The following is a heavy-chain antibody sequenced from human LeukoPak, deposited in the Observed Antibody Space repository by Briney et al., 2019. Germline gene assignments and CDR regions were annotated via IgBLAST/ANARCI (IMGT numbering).Heavy chain of an antibody. CDR1: GGSISSGGYY. J-gene: IGHJ4*02. CDR2: IYYSGST. V-gene: IGHV4-61*08. CDR3: ARNSYGDYQRAYFDY. D-gene: IGHD4-17*01. Sequence: SETLSLTCTVSGGSISSGGYYWSWIRQPPGKGLEWIGYIYYSGSTNYNPSLKSRVTISVDTSKNQFSLKLSSVTAADTAVYYCARNSYGDYQRAYFDYWGQGTLVTVSS.